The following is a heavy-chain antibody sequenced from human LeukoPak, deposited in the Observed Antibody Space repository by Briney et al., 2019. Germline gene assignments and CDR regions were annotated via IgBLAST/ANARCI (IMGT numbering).Heavy chain of an antibody. J-gene: IGHJ3*02. V-gene: IGHV4-39*07. CDR1: GGSISSSSYY. CDR2: IYYSGST. Sequence: SETLSLTCTVSGGSISSSSYYWGWIRQPPGKGLEWIGSIYYSGSTYCNPSLKSRVTISVDTSKNQFSLKLSSVTAADTAVYYCARDVTSPGSYDSSGYNAFDIWGQGTMVTVSS. D-gene: IGHD3-22*01. CDR3: ARDVTSPGSYDSSGYNAFDI.